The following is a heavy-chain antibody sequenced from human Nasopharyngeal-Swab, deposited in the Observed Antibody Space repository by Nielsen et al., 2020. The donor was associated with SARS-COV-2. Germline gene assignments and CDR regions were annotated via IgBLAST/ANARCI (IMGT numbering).Heavy chain of an antibody. CDR1: GGSVSSGSYY. V-gene: IGHV4-61*01. D-gene: IGHD3-3*01. J-gene: IGHJ3*02. Sequence: SETLSLTCTVSGGSVSSGSYYWSWIRQPPGKGLEWIGYIYYSGSTNYNPSLKIRVTISVDTSKNQFSLKLSSVTAADTAVYYCARLESITIFGVVIPTGAFDIWGQGTMVTVSS. CDR2: IYYSGST. CDR3: ARLESITIFGVVIPTGAFDI.